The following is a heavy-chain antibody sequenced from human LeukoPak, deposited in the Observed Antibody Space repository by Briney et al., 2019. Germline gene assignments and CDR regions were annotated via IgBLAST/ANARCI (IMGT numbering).Heavy chain of an antibody. J-gene: IGHJ6*02. V-gene: IGHV1-2*04. CDR3: ARGYCSSTSCYMDV. Sequence: ASVKVSCKASGYSFTGYYIHWVRQAPGQGLEWMGWINPNSGGTSYVQKFQGWVTMTRDTSISTAYMELSSLRSEDTAVYYCARGYCSSTSCYMDVWGQGTTVT. CDR1: GYSFTGYY. D-gene: IGHD2-2*01. CDR2: INPNSGGT.